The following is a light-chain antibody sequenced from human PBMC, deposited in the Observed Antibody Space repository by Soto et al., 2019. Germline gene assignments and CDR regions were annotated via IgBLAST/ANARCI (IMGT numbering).Light chain of an antibody. CDR1: QSVSSNN. V-gene: IGKV3-20*01. CDR3: QQYDNSIT. Sequence: PGDSATLSCRASQSVSSNNLAWYHQKPGQTPRLLIYGASSRATGIPDRFSGSGSGTDFTLTISRLEPEDFAVYYCQQYDNSITFGQGTRLEIE. CDR2: GAS. J-gene: IGKJ5*01.